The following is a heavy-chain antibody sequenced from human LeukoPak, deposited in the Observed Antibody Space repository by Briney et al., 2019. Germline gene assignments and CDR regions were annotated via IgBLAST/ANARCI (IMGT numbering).Heavy chain of an antibody. J-gene: IGHJ6*03. Sequence: SETLSLTCTVSGGSISSGSYYWSWIRQPAEKGLEWIGRIYTSGSTNYNPSLKSRVTISVDTSKNQFSLKLSSVTAADTAVYYCARRISGYSGYYYYYMDVWGKGTTVTISS. CDR2: IYTSGST. V-gene: IGHV4-61*02. CDR3: ARRISGYSGYYYYYMDV. CDR1: GGSISSGSYY. D-gene: IGHD3-22*01.